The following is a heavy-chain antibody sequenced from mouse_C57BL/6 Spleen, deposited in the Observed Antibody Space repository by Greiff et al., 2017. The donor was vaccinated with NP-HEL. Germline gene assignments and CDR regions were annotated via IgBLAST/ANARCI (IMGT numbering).Heavy chain of an antibody. CDR1: GFTFTDYY. J-gene: IGHJ2*01. CDR3: ARTSLRSFDY. CDR2: IRNKANGYTT. V-gene: IGHV7-3*01. D-gene: IGHD1-1*01. Sequence: DVQLVESGGGLVQPGGSLSLSCAASGFTFTDYYMSWVRQPPGKALEWLGFIRNKANGYTTEYSASVKGRFTISRDNSQSILYLQMNALRAEDSATYYCARTSLRSFDYWGQGTTLTVSS.